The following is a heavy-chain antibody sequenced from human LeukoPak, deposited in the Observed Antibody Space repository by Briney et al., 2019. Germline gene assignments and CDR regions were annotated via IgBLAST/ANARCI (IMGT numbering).Heavy chain of an antibody. CDR1: GGSVSRGSYY. D-gene: IGHD1-26*01. CDR3: ARDLTPIVGATYFDY. J-gene: IGHJ4*02. V-gene: IGHV4-61*01. CDR2: IYYSGST. Sequence: SETLSLTCTVSGGSVSRGSYYWSWIRQPPGKGLEWIGYIYYSGSTNYNPSLKSRVTISVDTSKNQFSLRLSSVTAADTAVYYCARDLTPIVGATYFDYWGQGTLVTVSS.